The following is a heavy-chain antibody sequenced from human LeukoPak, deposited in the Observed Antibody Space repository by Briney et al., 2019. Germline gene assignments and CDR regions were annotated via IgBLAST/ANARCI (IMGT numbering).Heavy chain of an antibody. Sequence: PSETLSLTCAVYGGSFSGYYWSWIRQPPGKGLEWIGEINHSGSTNYNPSLKSRVTISVDTSKNQFSLKLSSVTAADTAVYYCARVPPPPYYDFWSGYPRDYMDVWGKGTTVTVSS. V-gene: IGHV4-34*01. CDR1: GGSFSGYY. CDR3: ARVPPPPYYDFWSGYPRDYMDV. D-gene: IGHD3-3*01. CDR2: INHSGST. J-gene: IGHJ6*03.